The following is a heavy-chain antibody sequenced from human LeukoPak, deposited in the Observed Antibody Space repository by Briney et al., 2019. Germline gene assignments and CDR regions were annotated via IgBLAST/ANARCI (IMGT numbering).Heavy chain of an antibody. CDR1: GFTFSSYG. D-gene: IGHD3-3*01. CDR3: AKDYYDFWSGYYPDY. J-gene: IGHJ4*02. Sequence: AGSLRLSCAASGFTFSSYGMHWVRQAPGKELKWVAFIRYDGSNKYYADSVKGRFTISRDNSKNTLYLQMNSLRAEDTAVYYCAKDYYDFWSGYYPDYWGQGTLVTVSS. V-gene: IGHV3-30*02. CDR2: IRYDGSNK.